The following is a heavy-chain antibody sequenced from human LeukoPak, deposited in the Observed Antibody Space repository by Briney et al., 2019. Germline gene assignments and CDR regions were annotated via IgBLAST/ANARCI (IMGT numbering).Heavy chain of an antibody. V-gene: IGHV1-8*01. CDR1: GYTFTSYD. CDR3: ARDKEQWLGIDY. CDR2: MNPNSGNT. Sequence: ASVKVSCKASGYTFTSYDINWVRQATGQGLEWMGWMNPNSGNTGYAQKFQGRVTMTRNTSISTAYMELRSLRSDDTAVYYCARDKEQWLGIDYWGQGTLVTVSS. D-gene: IGHD6-19*01. J-gene: IGHJ4*02.